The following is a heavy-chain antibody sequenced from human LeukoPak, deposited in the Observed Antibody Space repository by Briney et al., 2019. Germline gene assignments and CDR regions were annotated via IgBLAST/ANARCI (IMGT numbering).Heavy chain of an antibody. CDR1: GFTFSSYS. V-gene: IGHV3-21*01. Sequence: GGSLRLSCAASGFTFSSYSMNWIRQAPGKGLEWVSSISSSTSYIYYADSVKGRFTISRDNAKNSLSLQMDSLRDEDTAVYYCARDRGSHNYWGQGTLVTVST. CDR3: ARDRGSHNY. J-gene: IGHJ4*02. CDR2: ISSSTSYI. D-gene: IGHD1-26*01.